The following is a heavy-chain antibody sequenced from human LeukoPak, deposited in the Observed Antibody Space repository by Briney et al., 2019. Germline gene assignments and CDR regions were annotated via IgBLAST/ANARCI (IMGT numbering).Heavy chain of an antibody. V-gene: IGHV1-2*02. CDR2: INPNTGGT. CDR1: GYTFTGYY. Sequence: ASVEVSCKASGYTFTGYYLHWVRQAPGQGLEYMGWINPNTGGTNYVQKFQGRVTMTRDTSISTGYMGLSSLRSDDTALYYCARADGYNLGDFWGQGTQVTVSS. J-gene: IGHJ4*02. D-gene: IGHD5-24*01. CDR3: ARADGYNLGDF.